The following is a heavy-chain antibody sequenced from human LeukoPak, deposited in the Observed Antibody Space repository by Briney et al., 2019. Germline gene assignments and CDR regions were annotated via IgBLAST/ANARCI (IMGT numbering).Heavy chain of an antibody. CDR2: ISSSSSYI. CDR1: GFTFSSYS. Sequence: KPGGSLRLSCAASGFTFSSYSMNWVRQAPGKGLEWVSSISSSSSYIYYADSVKGRFTISRDNAKNSLYLQMNSLRAEDTAVYYCARVTDYYDSSDFDYWGQGTLVTVSS. J-gene: IGHJ4*02. V-gene: IGHV3-21*01. CDR3: ARVTDYYDSSDFDY. D-gene: IGHD3-22*01.